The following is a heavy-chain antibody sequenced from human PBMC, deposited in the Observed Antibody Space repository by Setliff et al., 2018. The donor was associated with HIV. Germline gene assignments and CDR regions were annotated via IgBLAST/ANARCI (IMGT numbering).Heavy chain of an antibody. J-gene: IGHJ6*03. Sequence: GESLKISCKGSGYSFTNNWIGWVRQVPGRGLEWMGIINPRDSVTRYSPSFQGQVTISVDKSISTAYVQWSSLTASDTAMYYCARDRSGYYYMDVWGKGTTVTVSS. V-gene: IGHV5-51*01. CDR1: GYSFTNNW. CDR3: ARDRSGYYYMDV. D-gene: IGHD2-8*02. CDR2: INPRDSVT.